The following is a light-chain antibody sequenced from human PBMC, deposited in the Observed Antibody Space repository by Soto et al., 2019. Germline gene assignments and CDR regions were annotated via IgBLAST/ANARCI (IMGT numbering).Light chain of an antibody. CDR3: SSHTISSALQV. CDR1: ISDFVVYNY. CDR2: GVS. Sequence: QSVLTQPASVSGSPGQSITISCTGTISDFVVYNYVSWYQQHPGKAPKLMIYGVSNRPSGVSNRFSGSKSGNTASLTISGLQADDEDAYYCSSHTISSALQVFGTGTKVTVL. J-gene: IGLJ1*01. V-gene: IGLV2-14*01.